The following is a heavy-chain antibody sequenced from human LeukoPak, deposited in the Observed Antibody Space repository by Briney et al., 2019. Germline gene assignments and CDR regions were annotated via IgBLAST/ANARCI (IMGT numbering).Heavy chain of an antibody. Sequence: SETLSLTCTVSGGSISSYYWSWIRQPPGKGLEWIGYIYNSGSTKYNPSLKSRVTISVDTSKNQFSLKLSSVTAADTAVYYCARTKISSGYDLGFDPWGQGTLVTVSS. CDR1: GGSISSYY. CDR3: ARTKISSGYDLGFDP. D-gene: IGHD5-12*01. V-gene: IGHV4-59*12. CDR2: IYNSGST. J-gene: IGHJ5*02.